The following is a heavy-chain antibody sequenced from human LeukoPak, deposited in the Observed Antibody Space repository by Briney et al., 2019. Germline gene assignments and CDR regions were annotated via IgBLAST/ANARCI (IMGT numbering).Heavy chain of an antibody. J-gene: IGHJ4*02. CDR3: ARDLGGSSSWSPYFDY. CDR1: GFAFSSYS. CDR2: ISSSSSYI. D-gene: IGHD6-13*01. Sequence: PGGSLRLSCAAPGFAFSSYSMNWVRQAPGKGLEWVSSISSSSSYIYYADSVKGRFTISRDNAKNSLYLQMNSLRAEDTAVYYCARDLGGSSSWSPYFDYWGQGTLVTVSS. V-gene: IGHV3-21*01.